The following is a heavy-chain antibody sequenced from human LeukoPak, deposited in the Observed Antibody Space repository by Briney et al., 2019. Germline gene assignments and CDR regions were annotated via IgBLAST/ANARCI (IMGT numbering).Heavy chain of an antibody. D-gene: IGHD3-10*01. CDR3: AKSFWWFGEFSPFDY. V-gene: IGHV3-21*01. CDR2: ISSSSSYI. Sequence: GGSLRLSCAASGFTFSTYSMNWVRQAPGKGLEWVSSISSSSSYIYYVDSVKGRFTISRDNAKNSLYLQMNSLRAEDTAVYYCAKSFWWFGEFSPFDYWGQGTLVTVSS. CDR1: GFTFSTYS. J-gene: IGHJ4*02.